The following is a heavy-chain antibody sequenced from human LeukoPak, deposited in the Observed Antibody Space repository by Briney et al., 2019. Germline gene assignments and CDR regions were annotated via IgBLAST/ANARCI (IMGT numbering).Heavy chain of an antibody. CDR3: AKDGEQWLGIFDY. Sequence: GGSLRLSCAASGFTFSSYWMSWVRQAPGKGLEWVSAISGSGGSTYYADPVKGRFTISRDNSKNTLYLQMNSLRAEDTAVYYCAKDGEQWLGIFDYWGQGTLVTVSS. J-gene: IGHJ4*02. CDR2: ISGSGGST. V-gene: IGHV3-23*01. D-gene: IGHD6-19*01. CDR1: GFTFSSYW.